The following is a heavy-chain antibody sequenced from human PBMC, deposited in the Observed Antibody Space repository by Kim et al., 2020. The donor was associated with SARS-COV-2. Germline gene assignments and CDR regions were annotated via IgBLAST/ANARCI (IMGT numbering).Heavy chain of an antibody. J-gene: IGHJ4*02. V-gene: IGHV4-59*12. Sequence: YNPSLKSRVVISVDTSRNQFSLKVTSVTATDTADYYCARVGNSGWYLLDSWGQGAPLTVSS. D-gene: IGHD6-19*01. CDR3: ARVGNSGWYLLDS.